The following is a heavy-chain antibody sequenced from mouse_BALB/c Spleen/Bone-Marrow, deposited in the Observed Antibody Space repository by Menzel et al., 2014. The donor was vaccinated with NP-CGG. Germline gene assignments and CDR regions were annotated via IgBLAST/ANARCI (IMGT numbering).Heavy chain of an antibody. J-gene: IGHJ2*01. CDR1: GFTFSDYG. CDR3: ARDLDGTGVFDY. V-gene: IGHV5-15*02. CDR2: ISNLAYSI. Sequence: EVQGVESGGGLVQTGGSRKLSCAASGFTFSDYGMAWVRQAPGKGPEWVAFISNLAYSISYADTVTGRFTISRENVKNTLYLEMSSLRSEDTAMYYCARDLDGTGVFDYWGQGTTLTVSS. D-gene: IGHD4-1*01.